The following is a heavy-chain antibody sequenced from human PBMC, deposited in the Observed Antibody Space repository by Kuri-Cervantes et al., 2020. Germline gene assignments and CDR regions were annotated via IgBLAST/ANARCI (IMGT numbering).Heavy chain of an antibody. CDR2: ISYDGSNK. CDR3: ANWAGIVSNWYGPFDY. D-gene: IGHD6-13*01. Sequence: GESLKISCAASGFTFSSYAMHWVRQAPGKGLEWVAVISYDGSNKYYVDSVKGRFTISRDNSKNTLYLQMSSLRAEDTAVYYCANWAGIVSNWYGPFDYCGQGTLVTVSS. J-gene: IGHJ4*02. V-gene: IGHV3-30-3*01. CDR1: GFTFSSYA.